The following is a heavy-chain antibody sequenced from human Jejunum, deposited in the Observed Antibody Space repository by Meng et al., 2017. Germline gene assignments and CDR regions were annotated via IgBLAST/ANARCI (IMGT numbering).Heavy chain of an antibody. J-gene: IGHJ4*02. CDR2: ISKDGSNK. V-gene: IGHV3-30*01. CDR3: VRDMKYYDFWSGYQDL. Sequence: GGSLRLSCAASGFTLRNYGMHWVRQAPGKGLEWVAVISKDGSNKYYADSVKCRFTISRDNFENTVFLQMNNLRVEDTAVYYCVRDMKYYDFWSGYQDLWGQGTPVTVSS. D-gene: IGHD3-3*01. CDR1: GFTLRNYG.